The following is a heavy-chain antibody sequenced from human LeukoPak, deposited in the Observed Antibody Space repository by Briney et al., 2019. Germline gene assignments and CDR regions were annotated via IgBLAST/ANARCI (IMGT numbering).Heavy chain of an antibody. D-gene: IGHD2-21*01. Sequence: SETLSLTCTVSGGSISSSSYYWGWIRQPPGKGLEWIGSIYYSGSTYYNPSLKSRVTISVDTSKNQFSLKLSSVTAADTAVYYCAISGGDLDAFDIWGQGTMVTVSS. J-gene: IGHJ3*02. V-gene: IGHV4-39*07. CDR1: GGSISSSSYY. CDR2: IYYSGST. CDR3: AISGGDLDAFDI.